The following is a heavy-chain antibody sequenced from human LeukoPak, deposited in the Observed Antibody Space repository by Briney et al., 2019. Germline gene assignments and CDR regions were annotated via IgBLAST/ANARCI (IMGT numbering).Heavy chain of an antibody. CDR2: IKQDESEK. D-gene: IGHD5/OR15-5a*01. CDR3: ARAVLPDESVYRPFDY. V-gene: IGHV3-7*01. CDR1: EFSFSTYS. Sequence: GGSLRLSCVASEFSFSTYSMTWVRQAPGKGLEWVANIKQDESEKYYVDSVKGRFTISRDNAKKLLYLQMDSLRGDDTAIYYCARAVLPDESVYRPFDYWGQGTLVTVSS. J-gene: IGHJ4*02.